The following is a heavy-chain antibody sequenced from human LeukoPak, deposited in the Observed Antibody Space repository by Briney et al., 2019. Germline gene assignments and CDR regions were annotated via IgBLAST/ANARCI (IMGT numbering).Heavy chain of an antibody. D-gene: IGHD3-10*01. CDR2: FSHNVGT. V-gene: IGHV4-39*07. J-gene: IGHJ4*02. CDR1: GGSISSSGYY. Sequence: SETLSLTCTVSGGSISSSGYYWGWIRQPPGMGLEWIGSFSHNVGTYYNPSLKSRVTISVDTSKNQFSLKLSSVTAADTAVYYCARDETLITMVRGVINPPFDYWGQGTLVTVSS. CDR3: ARDETLITMVRGVINPPFDY.